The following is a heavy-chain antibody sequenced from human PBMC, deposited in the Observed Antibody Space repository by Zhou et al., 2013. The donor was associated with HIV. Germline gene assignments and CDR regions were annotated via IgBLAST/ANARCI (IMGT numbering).Heavy chain of an antibody. Sequence: QVQLVQSGAEVKKPGSSVRVSCKVSGGNFSTSAISWVRQAPGQGLEWMGGIIPMSTTTTYSQRVQGRVTITSDKSANTAYMELRDLRSEDTAVYYCASSDTRYCSGGSCYSFDYWGQGTLVTVSS. CDR2: IIPMSTTT. J-gene: IGHJ4*02. D-gene: IGHD2-15*01. V-gene: IGHV1-69*14. CDR1: GGNFSTSA. CDR3: ASSDTRYCSGGSCYSFDY.